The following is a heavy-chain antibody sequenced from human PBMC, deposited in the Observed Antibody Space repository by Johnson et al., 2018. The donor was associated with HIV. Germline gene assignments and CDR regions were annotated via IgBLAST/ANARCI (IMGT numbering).Heavy chain of an antibody. V-gene: IGHV3-11*04. Sequence: QVQLVESGGGLVKPRGSLRLSCAASGFIFRDYYTSWIRHAPGKGLEWVSYISSSGSSIYYADSVKGRFTISRDNAKSSLYLQMNGLRAEDTAVYYCARASTTVTTGDDAFDIWGQGTMVTVSS. CDR2: ISSSGSSI. D-gene: IGHD4-17*01. CDR1: GFIFRDYY. CDR3: ARASTTVTTGDDAFDI. J-gene: IGHJ3*02.